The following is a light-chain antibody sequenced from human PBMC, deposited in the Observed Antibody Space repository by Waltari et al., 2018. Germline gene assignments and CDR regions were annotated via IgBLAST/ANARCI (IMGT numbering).Light chain of an antibody. V-gene: IGKV1-39*01. Sequence: DIQMTQSPSSLSASVGDRVTIACRTSQSITTYLNWYQQKPGKAPKILIYPASTLQSGVPSRFSGSVSGTDFTLTISSLQPEDFATYYCEQSYNTLTFGGGTKVEIK. CDR3: EQSYNTLT. CDR1: QSITTY. CDR2: PAS. J-gene: IGKJ4*01.